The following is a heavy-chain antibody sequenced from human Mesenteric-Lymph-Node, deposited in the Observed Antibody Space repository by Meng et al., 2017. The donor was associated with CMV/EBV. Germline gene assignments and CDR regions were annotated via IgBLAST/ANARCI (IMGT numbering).Heavy chain of an antibody. Sequence: GGPLRLSCTASGFTFGDYAMSWVRQAPGKGLEWVGFIRSKAYGGTTEYAASVKGRFTISRDDSKSIAYLQMNSLKTEDTAVYYCTRGSLYCGGDCYPFSDDYWGQGTLVTVSS. D-gene: IGHD2-21*01. V-gene: IGHV3-49*04. CDR1: GFTFGDYA. CDR2: IRSKAYGGTT. CDR3: TRGSLYCGGDCYPFSDDY. J-gene: IGHJ4*02.